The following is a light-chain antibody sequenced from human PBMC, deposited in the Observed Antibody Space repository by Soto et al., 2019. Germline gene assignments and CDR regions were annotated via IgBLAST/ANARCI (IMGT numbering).Light chain of an antibody. Sequence: EIVLTQSPGTLSLXPGERATLSCRASQSVSSSYLAWYQQKPGQAPRLLIYGASSRATGIPDRFSGSGSGTDFTLTISRLEPEDFAVYFCQQYGSSRWTFGQGTKVDIK. CDR1: QSVSSSY. CDR3: QQYGSSRWT. CDR2: GAS. J-gene: IGKJ1*01. V-gene: IGKV3-20*01.